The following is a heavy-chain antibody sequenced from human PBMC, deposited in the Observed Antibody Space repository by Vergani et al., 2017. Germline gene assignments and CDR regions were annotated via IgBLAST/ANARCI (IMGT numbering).Heavy chain of an antibody. J-gene: IGHJ4*02. Sequence: QVQLVQSGAEVKKPGASVKVSCKASGYTFTGYYMHWVRQAPGQGLEWMGWINPNSGNTNYAQKLQGRVTMTTDTSTSTAYMELRSLRSDDTAVYYCAREMYYFDYWGQGTLVTVSS. CDR2: INPNSGNT. V-gene: IGHV1-2*02. CDR3: AREMYYFDY. CDR1: GYTFTGYY.